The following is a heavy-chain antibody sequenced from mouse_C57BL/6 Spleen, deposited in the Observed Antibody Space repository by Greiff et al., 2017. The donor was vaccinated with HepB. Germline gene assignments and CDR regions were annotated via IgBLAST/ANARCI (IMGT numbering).Heavy chain of an antibody. CDR3: TRDRDDYYAMDY. J-gene: IGHJ4*01. CDR2: ISSGGDYI. D-gene: IGHD3-1*01. Sequence: EVKLVESGEGLVKPGGSLKLSCAASGFTFSSYAMSWVRQTPEKRLEWVAYISSGGDYIYYADTVKGRFTISRDNARNTLYLQMSSLKSEDTAMYYCTRDRDDYYAMDYWGQGTSVTVSS. V-gene: IGHV5-9-1*02. CDR1: GFTFSSYA.